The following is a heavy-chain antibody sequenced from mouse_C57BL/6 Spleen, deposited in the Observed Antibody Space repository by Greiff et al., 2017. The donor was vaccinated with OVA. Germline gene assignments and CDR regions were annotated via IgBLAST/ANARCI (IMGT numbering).Heavy chain of an antibody. D-gene: IGHD1-2*01. CDR2: IDPSDSYT. Sequence: VQLQQPGAELVKPGASVKLSCKASGYTFTSYWMQWVKQRPGQGLEWIGEIDPSDSYTNYNQKFKGKATLTVDTSSSTAYMQLSSLTSEDSAVYYCARSGDTTTARGDYWGQGTTLTVSS. V-gene: IGHV1-50*01. CDR3: ARSGDTTTARGDY. J-gene: IGHJ2*01. CDR1: GYTFTSYW.